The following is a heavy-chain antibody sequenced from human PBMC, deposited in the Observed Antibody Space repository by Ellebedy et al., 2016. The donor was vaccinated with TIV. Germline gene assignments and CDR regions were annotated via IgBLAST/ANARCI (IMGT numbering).Heavy chain of an antibody. Sequence: GGSLRLXXAASGFTFFNYWMHWVRQAPGKGLEWVAVMSHDGSEKYYVDSVKGRFTISRDNAKNSLFLQMNSLRDEDTAVYYCARSDSGGRKDDAFDMWGQGTTVTVSS. CDR2: MSHDGSEK. J-gene: IGHJ3*02. D-gene: IGHD1-26*01. V-gene: IGHV3-7*04. CDR3: ARSDSGGRKDDAFDM. CDR1: GFTFFNYW.